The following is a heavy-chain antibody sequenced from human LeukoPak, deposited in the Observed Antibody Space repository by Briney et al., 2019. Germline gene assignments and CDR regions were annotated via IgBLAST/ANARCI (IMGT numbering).Heavy chain of an antibody. J-gene: IGHJ4*02. CDR1: GFTFSSYG. Sequence: GGSLRLSCAASGFTFSSYGMHWVRQAPGKGLEWVAFIRYDGSNKYYADSVKGRFTISRDNSKNTLYLQMNSLRAEDTAVYYCARGAWTAYYFDYWGQGTLVTVSS. CDR3: ARGAWTAYYFDY. D-gene: IGHD3/OR15-3a*01. CDR2: IRYDGSNK. V-gene: IGHV3-30*02.